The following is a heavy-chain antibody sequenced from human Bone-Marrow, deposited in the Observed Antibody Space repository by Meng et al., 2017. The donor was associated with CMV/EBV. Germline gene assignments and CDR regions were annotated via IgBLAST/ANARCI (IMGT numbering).Heavy chain of an antibody. V-gene: IGHV1-2*02. J-gene: IGHJ5*02. D-gene: IGHD5-12*01. CDR2: INPNSGGT. Sequence: QVQLVQSGAEVKKPGASLKVSCKASGYTFTGYYMHWVRQAPGQGLEWMGWINPNSGGTNYAQKFQGRVTMTRDTSISTAYMELSRLRSDDTAVYYCARVVVATSINNWFDPWGQGTLVTVSS. CDR1: GYTFTGYY. CDR3: ARVVVATSINNWFDP.